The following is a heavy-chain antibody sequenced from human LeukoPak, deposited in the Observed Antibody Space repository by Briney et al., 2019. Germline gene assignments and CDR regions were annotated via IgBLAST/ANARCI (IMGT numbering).Heavy chain of an antibody. J-gene: IGHJ1*01. Sequence: SETLSLTCAVYGGSFSGYYWSWIRQPPGKGLEWIGEINHSGSTNYNPSLKSRVTISVDTSKNQFSLKLSSVTAADTAVYYCARIMPYSHLLWGQGTLVTVSS. CDR2: INHSGST. V-gene: IGHV4-34*01. D-gene: IGHD2-2*01. CDR1: GGSFSGYY. CDR3: ARIMPYSHLL.